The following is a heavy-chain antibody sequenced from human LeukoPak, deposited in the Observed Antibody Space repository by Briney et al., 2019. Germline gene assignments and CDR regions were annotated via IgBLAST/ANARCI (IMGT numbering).Heavy chain of an antibody. CDR1: GLTVSNNY. J-gene: IGHJ4*02. Sequence: GGSLRLSCAVSGLTVSNNYMSWVRQAPGKGLEWVSYISDTGATIYYADSVKGRFTVSRDNAKNSLYLQMNSLRAEDTAIYYCATFYDSSGRDYWGQGTLVTVSS. CDR2: ISDTGATI. CDR3: ATFYDSSGRDY. V-gene: IGHV3-11*04. D-gene: IGHD3-22*01.